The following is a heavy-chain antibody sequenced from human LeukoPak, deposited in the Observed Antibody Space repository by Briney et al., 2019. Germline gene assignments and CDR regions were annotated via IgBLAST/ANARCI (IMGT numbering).Heavy chain of an antibody. D-gene: IGHD5-12*01. CDR1: GYTFTGPY. CDR3: ARMLNGAYDV. V-gene: IGHV1-2*02. Sequence: VSVKVSCKASGYTFTGPYMHWVRQAPGQGLEWMGWINPNSGGTNYAQNFQGRVTMTRDTSFSTACMEVSRLRSDDTAVYYCARMLNGAYDVWGQGTLVTVSS. J-gene: IGHJ4*02. CDR2: INPNSGGT.